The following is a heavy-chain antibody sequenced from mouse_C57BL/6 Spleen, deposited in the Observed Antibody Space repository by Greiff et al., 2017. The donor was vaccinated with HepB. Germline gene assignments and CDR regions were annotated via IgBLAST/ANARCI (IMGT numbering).Heavy chain of an antibody. CDR1: GYAFSSYW. CDR2: IYPGDGDT. V-gene: IGHV1-80*01. CDR3: ARSDYGSSFFDY. D-gene: IGHD1-1*01. J-gene: IGHJ2*01. Sequence: VQVVESGAELVKPGASVKISCKASGYAFSSYWMNWVKQRPGKGLEWIGQIYPGDGDTNYNGKFKGKATLTADKSSSTAYMQLSSLTSEDSAVYFCARSDYGSSFFDYWGQGTTLTVSS.